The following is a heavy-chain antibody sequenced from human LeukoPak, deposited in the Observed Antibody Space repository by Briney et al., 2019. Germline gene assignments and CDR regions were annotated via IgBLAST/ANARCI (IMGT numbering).Heavy chain of an antibody. V-gene: IGHV4-34*01. CDR2: INHSGST. J-gene: IGHJ4*02. CDR1: GGSFSGYY. D-gene: IGHD3-22*01. CDR3: ARGRYYYDSSGSYYYFDY. Sequence: SETLSLTCAVYGGSFSGYYWSWIRQPPGKGLEWIGEINHSGSTNYNPSLKSRVTIPVDTSKNQFSLKLSSVTAADTAVYYCARGRYYYDSSGSYYYFDYWGQGTLVTVSS.